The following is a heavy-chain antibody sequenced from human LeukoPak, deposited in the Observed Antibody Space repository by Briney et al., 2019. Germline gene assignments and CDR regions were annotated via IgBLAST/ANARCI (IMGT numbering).Heavy chain of an antibody. Sequence: GGSLRLSCAASGFTFSSYAMSWVRQAPGKGLEWVSAISGSGGSTYYADSVKGRFTISRDNAKNSLYLQMNSLRAEDTAVYYCAKDPLESGFYYYYGMDVWGKGTTVTVSS. J-gene: IGHJ6*04. CDR2: ISGSGGST. V-gene: IGHV3-23*01. CDR3: AKDPLESGFYYYYGMDV. D-gene: IGHD5-12*01. CDR1: GFTFSSYA.